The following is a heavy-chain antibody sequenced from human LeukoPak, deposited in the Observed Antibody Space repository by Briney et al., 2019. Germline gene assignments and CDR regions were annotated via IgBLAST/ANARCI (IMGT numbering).Heavy chain of an antibody. CDR1: GFTFSSYE. V-gene: IGHV3-48*03. Sequence: PGGSLRLSCAASGFTFSSYEMNWVRQAPGKGLEWVSYISSSGSTIYYADSVKGRFTISRDNAKNSLYLQMNSLRAEDTAVYYCARVGPRGVTRAFDIWGQGTMVTVSS. D-gene: IGHD5-18*01. CDR2: ISSSGSTI. J-gene: IGHJ3*02. CDR3: ARVGPRGVTRAFDI.